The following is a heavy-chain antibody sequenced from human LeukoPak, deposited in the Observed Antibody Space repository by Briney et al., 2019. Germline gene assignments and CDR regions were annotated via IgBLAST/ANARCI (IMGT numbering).Heavy chain of an antibody. CDR1: GGSISSSNYY. V-gene: IGHV4-39*07. CDR3: ARVGLGYCTNGVCETFDY. Sequence: SETLSLTCTVSGGSISSSNYYWGWIRQPPGKGLECIGSVYYSGNTYYNPSLKSRVTISVDTSKNQFSLKLSSVTAADTAVYYCARVGLGYCTNGVCETFDYWGQGTLVTVSS. D-gene: IGHD2-8*01. J-gene: IGHJ4*02. CDR2: VYYSGNT.